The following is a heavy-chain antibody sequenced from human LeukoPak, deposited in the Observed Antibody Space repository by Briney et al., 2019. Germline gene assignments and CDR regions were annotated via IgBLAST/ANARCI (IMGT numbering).Heavy chain of an antibody. CDR1: GFTFSSYW. D-gene: IGHD3-10*01. CDR3: AKVAHYYYGSESYYFFEH. Sequence: GGSLRLSCAASGFTFSSYWMSWVRQAPGKGLEWVANIKQDGSEKYYVDSVKGRFTISRGNAKNSLYLQMNSLRVEDTATYYCAKVAHYYYGSESYYFFEHWGQGTPVTASS. CDR2: IKQDGSEK. J-gene: IGHJ4*02. V-gene: IGHV3-7*01.